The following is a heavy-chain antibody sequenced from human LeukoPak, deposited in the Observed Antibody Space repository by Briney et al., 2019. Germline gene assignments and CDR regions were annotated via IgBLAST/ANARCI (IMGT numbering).Heavy chain of an antibody. D-gene: IGHD6-13*01. J-gene: IGHJ5*02. CDR1: GYTFTDYY. CDR2: INPNSGGT. V-gene: IGHV1-2*02. CDR3: ARGEHSSSWYDWFDP. Sequence: ASVKVSCKPSGYTFTDYYMHRVRQAPGQGLEWMGWINPNSGGTNYAQKFQGRVTMTRDTSISTAYMELSRLRSDDTAVYYCARGEHSSSWYDWFDPWGQGTLVTVSS.